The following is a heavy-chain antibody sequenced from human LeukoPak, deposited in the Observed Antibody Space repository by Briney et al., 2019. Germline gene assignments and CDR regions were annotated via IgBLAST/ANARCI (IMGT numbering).Heavy chain of an antibody. CDR3: AKDIDLDYHYGSGSYPFDY. Sequence: GGTLSLSCAASGFTFSSYAMSWIRQAPGKGLEWVSDISGSGYTKYYAASEKGRFTISRDNSKHTLYLQMNSLRAEDTAVYYCAKDIDLDYHYGSGSYPFDYWGQGTLVTVSS. CDR2: ISGSGYTK. J-gene: IGHJ4*02. V-gene: IGHV3-23*01. CDR1: GFTFSSYA. D-gene: IGHD3-10*01.